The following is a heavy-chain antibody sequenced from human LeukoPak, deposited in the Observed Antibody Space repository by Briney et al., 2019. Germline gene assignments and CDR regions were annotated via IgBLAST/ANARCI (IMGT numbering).Heavy chain of an antibody. CDR2: IYYSGST. Sequence: SETLSLTCTVSGGSISSSSYYWGWIRQPPGKGLEWIGSIYYSGSTYYNPSLKSRVTISVDTSKNQFSLKLSSVTAADTAVYYCARGGYLSGYMDVWGKGTTVTVSS. J-gene: IGHJ6*03. V-gene: IGHV4-39*07. CDR3: ARGGYLSGYMDV. CDR1: GGSISSSSYY. D-gene: IGHD6-13*01.